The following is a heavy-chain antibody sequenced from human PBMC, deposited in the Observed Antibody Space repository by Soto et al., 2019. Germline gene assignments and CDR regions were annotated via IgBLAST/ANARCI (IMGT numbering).Heavy chain of an antibody. CDR1: GFSLTNTGVT. CDR3: AHSTFAFWNGVFDS. CDR2: VYWHDDK. D-gene: IGHD1-1*01. J-gene: IGHJ5*01. V-gene: IGHV2-5*01. Sequence: SGPTLVNPTHTLTLTCTFSGFSLTNTGVTVGWIRQPPGKALDWLALVYWHDDKRYNPSLRNRLTIAKDTSKNRVVPTLANVGRGDIATYYCAHSTFAFWNGVFDSWGRGTLVAVYS.